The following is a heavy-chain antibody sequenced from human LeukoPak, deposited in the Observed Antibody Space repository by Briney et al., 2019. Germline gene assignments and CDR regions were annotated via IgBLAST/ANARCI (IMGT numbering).Heavy chain of an antibody. D-gene: IGHD3-22*01. CDR1: GFTFSSYA. J-gene: IGHJ4*02. V-gene: IGHV3-30*04. Sequence: GGPLRLSCAASGFTFSSYAMHGVRQAPGKGLEWVGVISYDGSNKYYADSVKGRFTISRDNSKNTLYLQMNSLRAEDTAVYYCAREQGISHYDSSGHTFDYWGQGTLVTVSS. CDR2: ISYDGSNK. CDR3: AREQGISHYDSSGHTFDY.